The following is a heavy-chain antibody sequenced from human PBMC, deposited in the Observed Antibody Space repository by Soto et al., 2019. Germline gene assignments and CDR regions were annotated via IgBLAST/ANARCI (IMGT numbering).Heavy chain of an antibody. D-gene: IGHD2-2*01. J-gene: IGHJ4*02. CDR2: IMPIFATP. CDR1: GGTFSSYR. Sequence: QVQLEQSGAEVKKPGSSVKLSCKSSGGTFSSYRISWVRQAPGQGPEWMGGIMPIFATPKYAQKFQGRVTISADESTSTAYLEVRSLTSADTAVYYCAREVSSSRLDSWGQGTLVTVSS. CDR3: AREVSSSRLDS. V-gene: IGHV1-69*01.